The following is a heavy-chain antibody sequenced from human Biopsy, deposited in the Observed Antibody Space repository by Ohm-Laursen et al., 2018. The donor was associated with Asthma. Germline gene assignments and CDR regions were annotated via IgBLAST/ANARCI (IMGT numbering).Heavy chain of an antibody. V-gene: IGHV4-31*03. J-gene: IGHJ5*02. Sequence: TLSLTCTVSGGSINIGDYYWSWIRQHPVKGLEWIGHIYYSGSTYYNPSLESRVSISLDTSKNQFSLSLTSVTAADTAVYYCARTTYGHDGFDPWGQGTLVAVSS. CDR3: ARTTYGHDGFDP. CDR1: GGSINIGDYY. D-gene: IGHD4-17*01. CDR2: IYYSGST.